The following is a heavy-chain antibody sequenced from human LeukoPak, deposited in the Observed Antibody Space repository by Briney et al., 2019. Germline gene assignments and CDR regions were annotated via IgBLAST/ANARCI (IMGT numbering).Heavy chain of an antibody. Sequence: PGGSLRLSCAASGFTFDDYAMHWVRQAPGKCLEWVSLISGDGGSTYYADSVKGRFTISRDNSKSSLYLQMNSLRTEDTALYYCAKDQGYYFHYWGQGTLVTVSS. CDR1: GFTFDDYA. CDR3: AKDQGYYFHY. CDR2: ISGDGGST. V-gene: IGHV3-43*02. J-gene: IGHJ4*02.